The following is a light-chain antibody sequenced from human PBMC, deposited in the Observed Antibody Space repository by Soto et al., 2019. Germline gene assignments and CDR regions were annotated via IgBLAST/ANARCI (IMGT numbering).Light chain of an antibody. CDR2: GAS. CDR3: QQFGSSIPHT. CDR1: QVIGSRY. J-gene: IGKJ2*01. Sequence: EIVMTQSPGTLSLSPGERATISCMASQVIGSRYLAWYHQKSGQAPRLLIYGASSRATGIPDRFSGSGSGTDFTLTISRLEPEDFGVYYCQQFGSSIPHTFRQRNKLEIK. V-gene: IGKV3-20*01.